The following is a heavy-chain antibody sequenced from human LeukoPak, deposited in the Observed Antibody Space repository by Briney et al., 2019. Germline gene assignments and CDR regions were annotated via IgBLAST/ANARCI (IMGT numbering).Heavy chain of an antibody. CDR1: GFTFSNYA. J-gene: IGHJ4*02. CDR3: ARGASIAVADY. D-gene: IGHD6-19*01. V-gene: IGHV3-30*04. Sequence: PGGSLRLSCAASGFTFSNYAMHWVRQAPGKGLEWVAVMSYDGRNKYYADSVKGRLTISRDNSKNTLYLQMNSLRTEDTAMYYCARGASIAVADYWGQGSLVTVSS. CDR2: MSYDGRNK.